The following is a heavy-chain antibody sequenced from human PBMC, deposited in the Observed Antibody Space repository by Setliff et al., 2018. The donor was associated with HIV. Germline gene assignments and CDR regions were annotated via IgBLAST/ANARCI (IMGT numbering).Heavy chain of an antibody. CDR1: GGSISSHY. CDR2: INHSGST. D-gene: IGHD1-7*01. V-gene: IGHV4-34*01. CDR3: ARGRPNWNYGTGYYYMDV. J-gene: IGHJ6*03. Sequence: SETLSLTCTVSGGSISSHYWSWIRQPPGKGLEWIGEINHSGSTNYNPSLKSRVTISVDTSKNQFSLKLSSVTAADTAVYYCARGRPNWNYGTGYYYMDVWGKGTTVTVSS.